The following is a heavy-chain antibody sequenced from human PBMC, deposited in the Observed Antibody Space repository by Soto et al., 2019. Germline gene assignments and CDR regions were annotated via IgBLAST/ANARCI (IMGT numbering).Heavy chain of an antibody. CDR2: ISGSGGST. CDR3: AKDRYYSSGNKKTPFDY. D-gene: IGHD4-4*01. V-gene: IGHV3-23*01. CDR1: GFTFSSYA. Sequence: PGGSLRLSCAASGFTFSSYAMSWVRQAPGKGLEWVSAISGSGGSTYYADSVKGRFTISRDNSKNTLYLQMNSLRAEDTAIYYCAKDRYYSSGNKKTPFDYWGQGTLVTVSS. J-gene: IGHJ4*02.